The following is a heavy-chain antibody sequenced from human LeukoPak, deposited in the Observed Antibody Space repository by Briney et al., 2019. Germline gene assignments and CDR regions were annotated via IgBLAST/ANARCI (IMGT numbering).Heavy chain of an antibody. Sequence: VASVKVSCKASRYTFTSYGISWVRQAPGQGLEWMGWISAYNGNTNYAQKLQGRVTMTTDTSTSTAYMELRSLRSDDTAVYYCARDLGELLDDAFDIWGQGTMVTVSS. J-gene: IGHJ3*02. CDR1: RYTFTSYG. D-gene: IGHD1-26*01. V-gene: IGHV1-18*01. CDR3: ARDLGELLDDAFDI. CDR2: ISAYNGNT.